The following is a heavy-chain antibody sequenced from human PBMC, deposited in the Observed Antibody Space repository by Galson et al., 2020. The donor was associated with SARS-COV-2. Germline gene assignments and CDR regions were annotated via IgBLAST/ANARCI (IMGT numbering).Heavy chain of an antibody. CDR1: GFTFDDYA. CDR3: VGGGGDAFDI. J-gene: IGHJ3*02. Sequence: GGSLRLSCAASGFTFDDYAMHWVRQAPGKGLEWVSGISWNSGSIGYADSVKGRFTISRDNAKNSLYLQMNSLRAEDTALYYCVGGGGDAFDIWGQGTMVTVSS. CDR2: ISWNSGSI. D-gene: IGHD3-16*01. V-gene: IGHV3-9*01.